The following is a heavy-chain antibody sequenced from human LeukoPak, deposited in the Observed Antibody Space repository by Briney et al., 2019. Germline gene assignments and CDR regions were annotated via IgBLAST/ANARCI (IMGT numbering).Heavy chain of an antibody. CDR2: THYTGNT. CDR3: AREHPLYYDSSGNSAPSDY. Sequence: SETLSLTCSVPSDSINYYYWNWIRQPPGKELEWIAYTHYTGNTKSNPSLKSRVTTSVDTSKNQFSLKLSSVTAADTAVYYCAREHPLYYDSSGNSAPSDYWGQGTLVTVSS. D-gene: IGHD3-22*01. V-gene: IGHV4-59*01. J-gene: IGHJ4*02. CDR1: SDSINYYY.